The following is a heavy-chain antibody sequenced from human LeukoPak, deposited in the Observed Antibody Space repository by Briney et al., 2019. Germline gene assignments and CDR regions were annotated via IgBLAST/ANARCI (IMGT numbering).Heavy chain of an antibody. Sequence: PGGSLRLSCAASGFTFSNHGMHWVRQAPGKGLEWVAVIWYDGSNQYYADSVKGRFTISRDNSKNTLYLQMNSLRAEDTAVYYCAKSLNYIAARPGYFDYWGQGTLVTVSS. CDR1: GFTFSNHG. D-gene: IGHD6-6*01. J-gene: IGHJ4*02. CDR3: AKSLNYIAARPGYFDY. V-gene: IGHV3-33*06. CDR2: IWYDGSNQ.